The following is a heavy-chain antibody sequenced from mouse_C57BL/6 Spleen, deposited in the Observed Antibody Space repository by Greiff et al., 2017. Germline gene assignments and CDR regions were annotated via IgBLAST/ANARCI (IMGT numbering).Heavy chain of an antibody. V-gene: IGHV10-3*01. Sequence: VQLKESGGGLVQPKGSLKLSCAASGFTFNTYAMHWVRQAPGKGLEWVARIRSKSSNYATYYADSVKDRFTISRDDSQSMLYLQMNNLKTEDTAMYYCVREDALRGPVRFAYWGQGTLVTVSA. CDR1: GFTFNTYA. CDR3: VREDALRGPVRFAY. CDR2: IRSKSSNYAT. D-gene: IGHD1-1*01. J-gene: IGHJ3*01.